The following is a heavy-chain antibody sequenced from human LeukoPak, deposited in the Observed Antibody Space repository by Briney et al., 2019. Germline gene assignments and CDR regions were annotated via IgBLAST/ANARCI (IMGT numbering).Heavy chain of an antibody. CDR3: VSFYETY. CDR1: GNYW. Sequence: GGSLRLSCAASGNYWMHWVRQVPGKGLVWVSHINSDGSWTSYADSVKGRFTISKDNAKNTVYLKMNSLRAEDTADYYCVSFYETYWGRGTLVTVSS. V-gene: IGHV3-74*01. D-gene: IGHD2/OR15-2a*01. CDR2: INSDGSWT. J-gene: IGHJ4*02.